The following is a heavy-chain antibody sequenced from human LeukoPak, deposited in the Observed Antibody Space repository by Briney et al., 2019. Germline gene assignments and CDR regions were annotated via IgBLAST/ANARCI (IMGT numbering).Heavy chain of an antibody. CDR1: GFSLGSYW. Sequence: GGSLRLSCTASGFSLGSYWMSWVRQAPGKGLEWVANINQDASRKYYAGSVTGRFSVSRDNAQNSLHLQMVSLRAEDTAVYYCVREGPNLFEYWGQGTLVTVSS. D-gene: IGHD5-24*01. CDR3: VREGPNLFEY. CDR2: INQDASRK. J-gene: IGHJ4*02. V-gene: IGHV3-7*03.